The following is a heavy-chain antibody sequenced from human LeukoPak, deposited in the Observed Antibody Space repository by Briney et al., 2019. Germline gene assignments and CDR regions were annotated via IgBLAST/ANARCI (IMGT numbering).Heavy chain of an antibody. D-gene: IGHD5-18*01. V-gene: IGHV3-23*01. CDR3: AKTRTAMAAICDY. J-gene: IGHJ4*02. Sequence: GGSLRLSCAASGFTFRSYAMSWVRQAPGKGLGWVSAISGSGGSTYYADSVKGRFTISRDNSKNTLYLQMNSLRAEDTAVYYCAKTRTAMAAICDYWGQGTLVTVSS. CDR2: ISGSGGST. CDR1: GFTFRSYA.